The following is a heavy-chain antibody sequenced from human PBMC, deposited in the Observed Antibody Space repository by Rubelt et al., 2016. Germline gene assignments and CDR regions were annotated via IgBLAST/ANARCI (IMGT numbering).Heavy chain of an antibody. D-gene: IGHD1-14*01. CDR2: IYYSGST. J-gene: IGHJ5*02. CDR3: ARHSGIMFDP. V-gene: IGHV4-59*08. Sequence: QVQLQESGPGLVKPSETLSLTCTVSGGSISSYYWSWIRQPPGKGLEWIGYIYYSGSTNYNPSLKSRVTISVDTSKNQFSLKLSSVTAADTAVYYCARHSGIMFDPWGQGTLVTVSS. CDR1: GGSISSYY.